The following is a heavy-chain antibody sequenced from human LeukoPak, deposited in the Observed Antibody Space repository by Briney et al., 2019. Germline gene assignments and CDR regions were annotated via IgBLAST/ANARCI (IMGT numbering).Heavy chain of an antibody. CDR2: FDPEDGET. CDR3: ARWGAYCSGGSCYGLDY. Sequence: ASVKVSCKVSGYTLTELSMHWVRQAPGKGLEWMGGFDPEDGETIYAQKFQGRVTMTEDTSTDTVYMELSSLRSEDTAVYYCARWGAYCSGGSCYGLDYWGQGTLVTVSS. J-gene: IGHJ4*02. CDR1: GYTLTELS. V-gene: IGHV1-24*01. D-gene: IGHD2-15*01.